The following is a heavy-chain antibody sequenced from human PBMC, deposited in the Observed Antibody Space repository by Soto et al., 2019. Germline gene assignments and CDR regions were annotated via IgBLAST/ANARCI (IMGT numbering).Heavy chain of an antibody. CDR3: ARGEPYYYDPSCFEYLDYFDL. V-gene: IGHV4-59*12. CDR2: VYYDGRT. CDR1: GGSLTTKY. D-gene: IGHD3-22*01. J-gene: IGHJ4*02. Sequence: PSETLSLTCIVSGGSLTTKYCSWVRQPPGQGLEWIGYVYYDGRTSFNPSLKSRVAIFVDTSKDQFSLKLRSGTAADTAAYFCARGEPYYYDPSCFEYLDYFDLWGPGTPVTVSS.